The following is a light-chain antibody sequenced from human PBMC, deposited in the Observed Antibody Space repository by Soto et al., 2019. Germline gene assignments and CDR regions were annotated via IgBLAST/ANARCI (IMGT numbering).Light chain of an antibody. CDR2: KAS. Sequence: DIQMTQSPSTLSASVGDRVTITCRASQSISSWLAWYRQKPGKAPKLLIYKASSLESGVPSRFSGSGSGTEFTLTISSLQPDDFATYYCQQYNSYSGTWTFGQGTKVEIK. CDR1: QSISSW. J-gene: IGKJ1*01. V-gene: IGKV1-5*03. CDR3: QQYNSYSGTWT.